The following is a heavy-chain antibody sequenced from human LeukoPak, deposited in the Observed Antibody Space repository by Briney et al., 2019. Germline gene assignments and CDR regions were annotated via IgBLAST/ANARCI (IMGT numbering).Heavy chain of an antibody. V-gene: IGHV3-74*01. CDR1: GFTFSTYW. Sequence: GGSLRLSCAASGFTFSTYWMHWVRQVPGKGLVWVSRINNDGSRTNYADSVKGRFTISRDNAKNTVYLQMNSLRAEDTAVYFCTRDKKYYYDSNGMDVWGQGTTVTVTS. CDR2: INNDGSRT. J-gene: IGHJ6*02. D-gene: IGHD3-22*01. CDR3: TRDKKYYYDSNGMDV.